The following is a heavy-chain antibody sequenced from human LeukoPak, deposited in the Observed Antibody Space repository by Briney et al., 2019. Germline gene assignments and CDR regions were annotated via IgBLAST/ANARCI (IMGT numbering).Heavy chain of an antibody. CDR2: MNPNSGIT. J-gene: IGHJ6*03. CDR3: ARGFGSSSHYYYYMDV. D-gene: IGHD6-6*01. CDR1: GYTFTSYD. Sequence: ASVKVSCKASGYTFTSYDINWVRQATGQGLEWMGWMNPNSGITGYAQKFQGRVTITRNTSISTAYMELSSLRSEDTAVHYCARGFGSSSHYYYYMDVWGKGTTVTVSS. V-gene: IGHV1-8*03.